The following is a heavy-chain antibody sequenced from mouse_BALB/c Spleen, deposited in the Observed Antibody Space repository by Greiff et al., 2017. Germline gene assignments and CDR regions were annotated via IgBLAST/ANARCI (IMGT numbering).Heavy chain of an antibody. CDR1: GFTFSSFG. CDR3: ARSGSGYAWLAY. D-gene: IGHD3-1*01. Sequence: EVHLVESGGGLVQPGGSRKLSCAASGFTFSSFGMHWVRQAPEKGLEWVAYISSGSSNIYYADTVKGRFTISRDNPKNTLFLQMTSLRSEDTAMYYCARSGSGYAWLAYWGQGTLVTVSA. V-gene: IGHV5-17*02. CDR2: ISSGSSNI. J-gene: IGHJ3*01.